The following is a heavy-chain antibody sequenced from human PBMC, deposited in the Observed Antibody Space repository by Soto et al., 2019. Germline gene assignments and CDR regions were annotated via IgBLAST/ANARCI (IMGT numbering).Heavy chain of an antibody. J-gene: IGHJ4*02. V-gene: IGHV3-23*01. Sequence: EVQILESGGGLVQPGGSLRLSCAASGFTFNNYVMTWFRQAPGRGLEWVSSINGGGGGTYYADSVKGRFTISRDNSMDTLYLQMNTLIVEDTAVYYCAKERRAGGAEYWGQGTLVTVSS. CDR2: INGGGGGT. D-gene: IGHD3-10*01. CDR1: GFTFNNYV. CDR3: AKERRAGGAEY.